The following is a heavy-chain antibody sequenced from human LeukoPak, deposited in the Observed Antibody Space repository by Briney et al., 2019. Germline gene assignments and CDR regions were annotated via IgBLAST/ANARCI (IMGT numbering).Heavy chain of an antibody. CDR1: GFTFSSYA. D-gene: IGHD7-27*01. CDR2: ISGSGGST. V-gene: IGHV3-23*01. J-gene: IGHJ3*01. Sequence: GGSLRLSCAASGFTFSSYAMSWVRQAPGKGLEWVSVISGSGGSTYYADSVKGRFTISRDNSKNTLYLQMNSLRAEDTAVYYCAKGVRAAWGAFDVWGQGTMVTVSS. CDR3: AKGVRAAWGAFDV.